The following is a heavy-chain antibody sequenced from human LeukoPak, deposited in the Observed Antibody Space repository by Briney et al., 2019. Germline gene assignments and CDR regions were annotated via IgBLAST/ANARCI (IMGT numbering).Heavy chain of an antibody. CDR3: AKVLFYGLGSHYNWGY. Sequence: GASVKVSCKASGYTFTGFYIHWVRQAPGQGLEWMGWIHPNSGGTNYAQKFQGRVTMTRDTSISTAYMELSRLRSDDTAVYYCAKVLFYGLGSHYNWGYWGQGTLVTVSS. V-gene: IGHV1-2*02. J-gene: IGHJ4*02. D-gene: IGHD3-10*01. CDR1: GYTFTGFY. CDR2: IHPNSGGT.